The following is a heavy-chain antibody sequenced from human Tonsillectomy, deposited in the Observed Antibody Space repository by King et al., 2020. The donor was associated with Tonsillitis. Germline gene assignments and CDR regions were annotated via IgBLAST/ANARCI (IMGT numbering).Heavy chain of an antibody. Sequence: EVQLVESGGNLVQPGGSLRLSCAASGFTFSSYAMSWVRQAPGKGLGWVSVIYTGGSTTYYADSVKGRFTISRDNSKKTLYLQMNSLRAEDTAVSYCAVNYYYSYGMDFWGQGTTVTVSS. V-gene: IGHV3-23*03. CDR2: IYTGGSTT. CDR3: AVNYYYSYGMDF. CDR1: GFTFSSYA. J-gene: IGHJ6*02.